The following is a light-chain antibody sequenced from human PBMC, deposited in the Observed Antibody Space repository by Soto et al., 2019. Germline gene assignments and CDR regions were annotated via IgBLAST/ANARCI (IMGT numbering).Light chain of an antibody. CDR3: QQYDNWPPCT. CDR1: QSVSSN. Sequence: EIVMTQSPATLPVSPGERATLSCRASQSVSSNYLAWYQQKPGQTPRLLIYGASTRATGIPARFSGSGFETEFTLTISSLQSEDFGVYYCQQYDNWPPCTFGQGTRLEIK. J-gene: IGKJ5*01. CDR2: GAS. V-gene: IGKV3-15*01.